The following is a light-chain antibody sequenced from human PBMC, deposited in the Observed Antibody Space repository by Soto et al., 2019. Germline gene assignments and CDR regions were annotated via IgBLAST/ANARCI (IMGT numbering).Light chain of an antibody. CDR2: EVH. V-gene: IGLV2-14*01. CDR1: SRDVGGYNY. J-gene: IGLJ1*01. CDR3: TSSTSGSLYV. Sequence: QFVLTQSASVSGSPGQSITISCTGTSRDVGGYNYVSWYQHHPGKVPKLLIYEVHNRPSGVSNRFSGSKSGNTASLTISGLQAEDEADYFCTSSTSGSLYVFGTGTKVTVL.